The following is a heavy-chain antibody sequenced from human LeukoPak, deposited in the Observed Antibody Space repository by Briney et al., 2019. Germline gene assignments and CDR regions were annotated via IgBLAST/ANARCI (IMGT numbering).Heavy chain of an antibody. CDR2: TSGSSTYM. CDR1: GFTFSRYS. Sequence: GGSLRLSCAASGFTFSRYSMNWVRQAPGKGLEWVSYTSGSSTYMYYADSVKGRFTISRDNAQNSLFLQMSSLRAEDTAVYYCARMYCSGGSCYYFDYWGQGTLVTVSS. CDR3: ARMYCSGGSCYYFDY. D-gene: IGHD2-15*01. V-gene: IGHV3-21*01. J-gene: IGHJ4*02.